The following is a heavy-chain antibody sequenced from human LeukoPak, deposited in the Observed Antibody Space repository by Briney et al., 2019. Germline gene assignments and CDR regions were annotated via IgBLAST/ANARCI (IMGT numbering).Heavy chain of an antibody. D-gene: IGHD1-7*01. CDR2: MNPNGGST. Sequence: ASVKVSCKTSGYTFTSFYIHWVRQAPGQGLEWLGVMNPNGGSTSYSQRFKGRVTMTRDTSTSTVYMDLCSLRSEDTALYYCARGPMGGNYDIWGQGTMVTVSS. CDR3: ARGPMGGNYDI. J-gene: IGHJ3*02. V-gene: IGHV1-46*01. CDR1: GYTFTSFY.